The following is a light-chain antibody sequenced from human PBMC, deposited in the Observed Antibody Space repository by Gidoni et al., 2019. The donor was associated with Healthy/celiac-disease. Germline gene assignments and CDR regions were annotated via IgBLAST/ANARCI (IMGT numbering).Light chain of an antibody. CDR1: QSISSW. CDR2: KAS. CDR3: QQYNSYYT. J-gene: IGKJ2*01. V-gene: IGKV1-5*03. Sequence: DIQISQSPSTLSAPVGDRVPITCRASQSISSWLAWYQQKPGKAPKLLIYKASSLESGVPSRFSGSGSGTEFALTISSLQPDEFATYYCQQYNSYYTFGQGTKLEIK.